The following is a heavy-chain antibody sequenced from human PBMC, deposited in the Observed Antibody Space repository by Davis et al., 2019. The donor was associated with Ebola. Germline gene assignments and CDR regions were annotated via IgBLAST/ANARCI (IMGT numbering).Heavy chain of an antibody. Sequence: PSETLSLTCAVYGGTISSSSYYRGWIRQPPGKGLEWVGSIYYSGSTYYHPSLKSRVTISVDTSKNQFSLKLSSVTAADTAVYYCARRGVLAAGTFWFDPWGQGTLVTVSS. CDR2: IYYSGST. CDR3: ARRGVLAAGTFWFDP. V-gene: IGHV4-39*01. J-gene: IGHJ5*02. D-gene: IGHD6-13*01. CDR1: GGTISSSSYY.